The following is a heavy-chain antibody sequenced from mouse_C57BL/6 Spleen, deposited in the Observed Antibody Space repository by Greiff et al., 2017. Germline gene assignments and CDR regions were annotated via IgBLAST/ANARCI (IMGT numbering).Heavy chain of an antibody. V-gene: IGHV10-1*01. Sequence: EVMLVESGGGLVQPKGSLKLSCAASGFSFNTYAMNWVRQAPGKGLEWVARIRSKSNNYATYYADSVKDRFTISRDDSESMLYLQMNNLKTEDTAMYYCVRSGDGYYFFAYWGQGTLVTVSA. CDR1: GFSFNTYA. CDR3: VRSGDGYYFFAY. D-gene: IGHD2-3*01. CDR2: IRSKSNNYAT. J-gene: IGHJ3*01.